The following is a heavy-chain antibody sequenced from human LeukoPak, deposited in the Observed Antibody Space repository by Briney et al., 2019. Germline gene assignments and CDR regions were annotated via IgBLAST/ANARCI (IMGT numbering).Heavy chain of an antibody. CDR1: EYTFTGYY. Sequence: ASVKVSCKGSEYTFTGYYMHWVRQAPGQGLEWMGWINPNSGGTNYAQKFQGRVTMTRDTSISTAYMELSRLRSDDTAVYYCAREHYANGWSPFDYWGQGTLVTVSS. CDR2: INPNSGGT. D-gene: IGHD6-19*01. CDR3: AREHYANGWSPFDY. V-gene: IGHV1-2*02. J-gene: IGHJ4*02.